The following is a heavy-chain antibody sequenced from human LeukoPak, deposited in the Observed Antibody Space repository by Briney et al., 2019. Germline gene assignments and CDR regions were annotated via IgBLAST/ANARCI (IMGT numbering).Heavy chain of an antibody. CDR3: ARQEIVVVPAAIIGWFDP. Sequence: SETLSLTCAVYGGSFSGYYWGWIRQPPGKGLEWIGSIYYSGSTYYNPSLKSRVTISVDTSKNQFSLKLSSVTAADTAVYYCARQEIVVVPAAIIGWFDPWGQGTLVTVSS. D-gene: IGHD2-2*01. V-gene: IGHV4-39*01. CDR2: IYYSGST. CDR1: GGSFSGYY. J-gene: IGHJ5*02.